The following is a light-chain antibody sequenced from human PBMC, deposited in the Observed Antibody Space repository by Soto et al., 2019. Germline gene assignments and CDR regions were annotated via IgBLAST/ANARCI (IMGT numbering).Light chain of an antibody. CDR3: QQSYTFPPT. CDR1: RSVAYF. CDR2: AAS. Sequence: DIQLTQSPTSLSASIGDRVTIACRASRSVAYFLSWYQHKPGKAPELLIYAASTLESGVPSRFSGSGSATDFSLTITDLRPEDFATYFCQQSYTFPPTFGQGTKL. V-gene: IGKV1-39*01. J-gene: IGKJ2*01.